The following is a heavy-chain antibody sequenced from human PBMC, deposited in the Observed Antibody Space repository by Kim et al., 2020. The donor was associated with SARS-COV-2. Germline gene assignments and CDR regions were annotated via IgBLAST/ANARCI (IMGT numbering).Heavy chain of an antibody. CDR2: IYYSGST. CDR1: GGSISSYY. Sequence: SETLSLTCTVSGGSISSYYWSWIRQPPGKGLEWIGYIYYSGSTNYNPSLKSRVTISVDTSKNQFSLKLSSVTAADTAVYYCARGGTPFYGGNSGAFDIWGQGKMGTVSS. V-gene: IGHV4-59*13. D-gene: IGHD4-17*01. J-gene: IGHJ3*02. CDR3: ARGGTPFYGGNSGAFDI.